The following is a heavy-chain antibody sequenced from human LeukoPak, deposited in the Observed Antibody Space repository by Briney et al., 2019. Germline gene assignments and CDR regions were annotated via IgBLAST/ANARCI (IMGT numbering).Heavy chain of an antibody. Sequence: SETLSLTCTVAGGSISSYYWSWIRQPAGKGLEWIGRIYTSGSTNYNPSLKSRVTMSVDTSKNQFSLKLRSVTAADTAVYYCAVAAPTEQFVTSLIDYWGQGTLVTVSS. CDR3: AVAAPTEQFVTSLIDY. V-gene: IGHV4-4*07. D-gene: IGHD6-19*01. CDR2: IYTSGST. J-gene: IGHJ4*02. CDR1: GGSISSYY.